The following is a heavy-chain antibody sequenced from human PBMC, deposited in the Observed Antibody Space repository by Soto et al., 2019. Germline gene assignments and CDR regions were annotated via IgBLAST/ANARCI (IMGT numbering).Heavy chain of an antibody. V-gene: IGHV1-46*01. CDR1: GYTFTSYD. Sequence: ASVKVSCKASGYTFTSYDINWVRQAPGQGLEWMGTINPSGGDTTYAQKFQGRVTMTRDTSTSTVYMELSSLRPEDTAVYYCARIAAGYWGQGTLVTVSS. D-gene: IGHD6-25*01. CDR2: INPSGGDT. CDR3: ARIAAGY. J-gene: IGHJ4*02.